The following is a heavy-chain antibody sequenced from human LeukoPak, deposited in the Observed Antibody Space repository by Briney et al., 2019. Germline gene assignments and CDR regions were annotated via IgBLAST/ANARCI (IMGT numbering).Heavy chain of an antibody. CDR2: ISSSGSII. V-gene: IGHV3-48*03. J-gene: IGHJ4*02. CDR1: GFTFSRYE. Sequence: GGSLRLSCAASGFTFSRYELNWVRQAPGKGLERVSYISSSGSIIYYADSVKGRFTISRDNAKNSLYLQMNSLRAEDTALYYCARDLGMTDGDYVSYFDYWGQGTLVTVSS. D-gene: IGHD4-17*01. CDR3: ARDLGMTDGDYVSYFDY.